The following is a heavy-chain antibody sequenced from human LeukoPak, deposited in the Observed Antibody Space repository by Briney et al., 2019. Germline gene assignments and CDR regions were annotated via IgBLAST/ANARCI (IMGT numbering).Heavy chain of an antibody. CDR3: ARVSSSRGYDSVYYYYGMDV. D-gene: IGHD5-12*01. Sequence: SETLSLTCTVSGGSISGFYWSWIRQPPGKGLEWIGYIYYSGSTYYNPSLKSRVTISVDTSKNQFSLKLSSVTAADTAVYYCARVSSSRGYDSVYYYYGMDVWGQGTTVTVSS. CDR2: IYYSGST. CDR1: GGSISGFY. V-gene: IGHV4-59*08. J-gene: IGHJ6*02.